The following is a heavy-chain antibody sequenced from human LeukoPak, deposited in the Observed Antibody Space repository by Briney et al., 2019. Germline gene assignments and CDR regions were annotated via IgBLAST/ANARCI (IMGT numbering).Heavy chain of an antibody. V-gene: IGHV4-34*01. CDR3: ARAPMVRGVINL. D-gene: IGHD3-10*01. J-gene: IGHJ5*02. CDR2: INHSGST. CDR1: GGSFSGYY. Sequence: SETLSLTCAVYGGSFSGYYWSWIRQPPGKGLEWIGEINHSGSTNYNPSLKSRVTISVDTSKNQFSLELSSVTAADTAVYYCARAPMVRGVINLWGQGTLVTVSS.